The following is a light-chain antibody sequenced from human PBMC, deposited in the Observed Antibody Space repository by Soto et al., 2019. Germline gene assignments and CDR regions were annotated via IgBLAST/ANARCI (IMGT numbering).Light chain of an antibody. V-gene: IGKV1-39*01. J-gene: IGKJ2*01. Sequence: DIQMTPSPSSLSASVGDRVTITCRASQSISSYLNWYQQKPGKAPKLLIYAASSLQSGVPSRFGGSGSGTDFTLTISSLQPEDFATDYCQQSYSTPRTFGQGNKLEIK. CDR2: AAS. CDR1: QSISSY. CDR3: QQSYSTPRT.